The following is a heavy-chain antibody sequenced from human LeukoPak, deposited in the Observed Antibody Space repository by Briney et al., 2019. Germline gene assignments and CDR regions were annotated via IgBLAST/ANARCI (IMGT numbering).Heavy chain of an antibody. J-gene: IGHJ4*02. D-gene: IGHD5-24*01. CDR3: ARDYKYAFDN. Sequence: GGSLRLSCAASGFTFSDYSMNWVRQAPGKGLEWISYIGIDSGNTNYADSVKGRFTISGDKAKNSLYLQMNSLRVEDTAVYHCARDYKYAFDNWGQGTLVTVSS. CDR1: GFTFSDYS. CDR2: IGIDSGNT. V-gene: IGHV3-48*01.